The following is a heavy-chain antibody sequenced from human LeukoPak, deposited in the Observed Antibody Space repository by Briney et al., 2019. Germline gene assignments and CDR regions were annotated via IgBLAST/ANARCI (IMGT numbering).Heavy chain of an antibody. CDR3: ASTDFWSGYYTDY. Sequence: GGSLRLSCAASGFTFSSYSMNWVRQAPGKGLEWVSSISSSSSYIYYADSVKGRFTISRDNAKNSLYLQMNSLRAEDTAVYYCASTDFWSGYYTDYWGQGTLVTVSS. J-gene: IGHJ4*02. V-gene: IGHV3-21*01. CDR2: ISSSSSYI. CDR1: GFTFSSYS. D-gene: IGHD3-3*01.